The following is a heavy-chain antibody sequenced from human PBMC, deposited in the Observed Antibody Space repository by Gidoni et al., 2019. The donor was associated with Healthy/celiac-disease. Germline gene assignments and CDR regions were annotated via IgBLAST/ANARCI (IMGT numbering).Heavy chain of an antibody. J-gene: IGHJ4*02. CDR2: ISSSSSYT. Sequence: QVQLVESVGGLVKPGGSLRLSCAASGFPVSDYYMSWIRQAPGKGLEWVSYISSSSSYTNYADSVKGRFTIARDNAKNSLYLQMNSLRAEDTAVYYCARVRRGVGAWFDYWGQGTLVTVSS. V-gene: IGHV3-11*06. CDR3: ARVRRGVGAWFDY. CDR1: GFPVSDYY. D-gene: IGHD1-26*01.